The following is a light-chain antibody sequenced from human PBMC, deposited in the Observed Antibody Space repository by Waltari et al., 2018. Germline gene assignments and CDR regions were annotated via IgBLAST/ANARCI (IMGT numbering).Light chain of an antibody. CDR3: QTWGTGIWV. Sequence: QLVLTQSPSASASLGASVKITCPLSSWHTSNLVPWHQQQPEKGPRYLMKVNSDGSHSKGDGIPDRFSGSSSGAERYLTISSLQSDDEADYYCQTWGTGIWVFGGGTRLTVL. CDR1: SWHTSNL. CDR2: VNSDGSH. J-gene: IGLJ3*02. V-gene: IGLV4-69*01.